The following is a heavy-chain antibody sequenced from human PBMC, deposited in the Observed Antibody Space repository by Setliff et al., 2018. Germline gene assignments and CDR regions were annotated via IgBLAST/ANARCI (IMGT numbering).Heavy chain of an antibody. V-gene: IGHV4-34*01. CDR1: GASISSSSVNNF. J-gene: IGHJ5*02. CDR3: ARGYCNSVGCFFAGWFDP. CDR2: INHSGST. D-gene: IGHD2-2*01. Sequence: SETLSLTCTVSGASISSSSVNNFWTWIRQLPGKGLEWIGEINHSGSTNYSPSLKSRVTISVDTSKNQFSLKLSSVTAADTAVYYCARGYCNSVGCFFAGWFDPWGQGTLVTVSS.